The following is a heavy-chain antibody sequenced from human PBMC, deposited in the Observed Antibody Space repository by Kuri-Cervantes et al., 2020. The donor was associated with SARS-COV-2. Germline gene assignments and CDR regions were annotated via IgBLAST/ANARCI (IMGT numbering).Heavy chain of an antibody. J-gene: IGHJ4*02. CDR1: GYTFTSYY. V-gene: IGHV1-46*01. D-gene: IGHD6-6*01. Sequence: ASVKVSCKASGYTFTSYYMHWVRQAPGQGLEWMGIINPSGGSTSYAQKCQGRVTMTRDTSTSTVYMELSSLRSEDTAVYYCARYEIGERYSSSSFDYWGQGTLVTVSS. CDR2: INPSGGST. CDR3: ARYEIGERYSSSSFDY.